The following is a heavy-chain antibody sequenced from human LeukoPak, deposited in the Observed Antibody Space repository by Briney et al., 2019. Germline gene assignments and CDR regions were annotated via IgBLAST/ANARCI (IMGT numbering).Heavy chain of an antibody. J-gene: IGHJ6*02. D-gene: IGHD3-10*01. CDR2: VNTKGET. CDR3: ARSMVRGVISYYYGMDV. Sequence: SETLSLTCTVSGVSMSAFQWSWVRQSPEKGLEWIGCVNTKGETNYNPSLKSRVITSVDTSKSQFSLRLTSVTAADTAVYYCARSMVRGVISYYYGMDVWGQGTTVTVSS. V-gene: IGHV4-4*09. CDR1: GVSMSAFQ.